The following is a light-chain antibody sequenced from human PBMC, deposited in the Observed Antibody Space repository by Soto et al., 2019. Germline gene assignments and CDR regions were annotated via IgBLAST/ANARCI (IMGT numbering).Light chain of an antibody. V-gene: IGLV1-40*01. CDR2: GNS. CDR1: SSNIGAGYD. CDR3: QSYDRSLSGVV. J-gene: IGLJ2*01. Sequence: QSVLTQPPSVSGAPGQRVTISCTGSSSNIGAGYDVHWYQQLPGTAPKLLISGNSNRPSGVPDRFSGSKSRTSASLAITGLKAEDEADYYCQSYDRSLSGVVFGGGTKLTVL.